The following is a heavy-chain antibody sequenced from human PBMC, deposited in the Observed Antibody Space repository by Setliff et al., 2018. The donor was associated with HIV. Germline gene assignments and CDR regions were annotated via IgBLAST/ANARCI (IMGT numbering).Heavy chain of an antibody. V-gene: IGHV1-69*05. CDR1: GGTFSSYA. CDR3: ARVGYDSSGYYPRGAVDI. CDR2: IIPIFGTA. J-gene: IGHJ3*02. Sequence: SVKVSCKASGGTFSSYAISWVRQAPGQGLEWMGGIIPIFGTANYAQKFQGRVTITTDESTSTAYMELSSLRSEGTAVYYCARVGYDSSGYYPRGAVDIWGQGTMVT. D-gene: IGHD3-22*01.